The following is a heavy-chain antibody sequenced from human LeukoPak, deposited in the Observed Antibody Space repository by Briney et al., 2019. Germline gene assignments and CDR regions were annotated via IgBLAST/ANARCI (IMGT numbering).Heavy chain of an antibody. CDR3: ARQGGMQSFDY. CDR2: ISGGSGYI. V-gene: IGHV3-21*01. D-gene: IGHD6-19*01. Sequence: TGGSLRLSCAASGFSFSTYSMNRVRQAPGKGLEWVAYISGGSGYIYYADSVKGRFTVSRDNAENSLYLQMNSLRAEDTAVYYCARQGGMQSFDYWGQGILVTVSS. J-gene: IGHJ4*02. CDR1: GFSFSTYS.